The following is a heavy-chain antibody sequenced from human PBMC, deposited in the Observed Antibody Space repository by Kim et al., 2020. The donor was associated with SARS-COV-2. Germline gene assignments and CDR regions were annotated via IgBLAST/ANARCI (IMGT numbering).Heavy chain of an antibody. Sequence: QRPGKELECMGWINTNTRNPPYAPGFTGRFVFSLDTSVSTAYLQISSLMAEDTAVYYCARVKREHTGPYYYYMDVWGKGTTVTVSS. V-gene: IGHV7-4-1*02. D-gene: IGHD1-26*01. CDR2: INTNTRNP. CDR3: ARVKREHTGPYYYYMDV. J-gene: IGHJ6*03.